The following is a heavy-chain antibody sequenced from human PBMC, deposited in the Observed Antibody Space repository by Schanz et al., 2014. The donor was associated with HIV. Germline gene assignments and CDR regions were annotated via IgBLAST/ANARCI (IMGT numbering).Heavy chain of an antibody. CDR1: GVTFSSYA. Sequence: QVQLLQSGAEVKKPGSSVKVSCKASGVTFSSYAINWVRRAPGPGLEWMGIINPSCGATSYAQKFQGRVTMTRDTSTSTVYMDLSSLTSEDTAVYYCARDKSGSSWYDSWGQGTLVTVSS. CDR3: ARDKSGSSWYDS. CDR2: INPSCGAT. J-gene: IGHJ5*01. D-gene: IGHD6-13*01. V-gene: IGHV1-46*01.